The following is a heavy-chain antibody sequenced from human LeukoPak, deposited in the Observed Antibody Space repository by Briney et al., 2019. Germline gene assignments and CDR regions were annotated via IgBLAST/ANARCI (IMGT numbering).Heavy chain of an antibody. J-gene: IGHJ3*02. Sequence: QPGRSLRLSCAASGFTFSSYGMHWVRQAPGKGLEWVAVIWYDGSNKYYADSVKGRFTTSRDNAKNSLYLQMNSLRAEDTALYHCARANWYSSSWYSAFDIWGQGTMVTVSS. D-gene: IGHD6-13*01. CDR3: ARANWYSSSWYSAFDI. V-gene: IGHV3-33*01. CDR1: GFTFSSYG. CDR2: IWYDGSNK.